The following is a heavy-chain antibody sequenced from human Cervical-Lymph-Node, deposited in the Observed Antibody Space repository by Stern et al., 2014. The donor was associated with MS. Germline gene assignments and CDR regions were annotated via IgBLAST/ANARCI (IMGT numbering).Heavy chain of an antibody. CDR2: INPNSGGT. J-gene: IGHJ6*02. D-gene: IGHD6-19*01. CDR1: GYTFTGYY. V-gene: IGHV1-2*04. CDR3: ARDIAVAEYGMDV. Sequence: VQLVESGAEVKKPGASVKVSCKASGYTFTGYYMHWGRQAPGQGLEWMGWINPNSGGTNYAQKFQGWVTMTRDTSISTAYMELSRLRSDDTAVYYCARDIAVAEYGMDVWGQGTTVTVSS.